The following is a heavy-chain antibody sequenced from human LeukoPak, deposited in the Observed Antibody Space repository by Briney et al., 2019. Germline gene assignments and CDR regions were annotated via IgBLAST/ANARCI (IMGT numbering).Heavy chain of an antibody. CDR2: INQDGSEK. D-gene: IGHD4-17*01. CDR3: AREYDYGVSRADY. CDR1: GFTFSSYW. V-gene: IGHV3-7*01. J-gene: IGHJ4*02. Sequence: GGSLRLSCAASGFTFSSYWMSWVRRAPGKGLEWVAHINQDGSEKHFVDSVEGRFTISRDNAANSLFLQMNSLRAEDTAVYYCAREYDYGVSRADYWGQGTLVTVSS.